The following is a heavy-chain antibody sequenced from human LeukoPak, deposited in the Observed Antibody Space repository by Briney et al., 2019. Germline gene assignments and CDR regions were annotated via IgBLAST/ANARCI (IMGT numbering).Heavy chain of an antibody. CDR3: ARVGTRGYYFDY. CDR1: GFTFSSYW. D-gene: IGHD7-27*01. V-gene: IGHV3-7*01. CDR2: IKQDGSEK. J-gene: IGHJ4*02. Sequence: GSLRLSCAASGFTFSSYWMSWVRQAPGKGLEWVANIKQDGSEKYYVDSVKGRFTISRDNAKNSLYLQMNSLRAEDTAVYYCARVGTRGYYFDYWSQGTLVTVSS.